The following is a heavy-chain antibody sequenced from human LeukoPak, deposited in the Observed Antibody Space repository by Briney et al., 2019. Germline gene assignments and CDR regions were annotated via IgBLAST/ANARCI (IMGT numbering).Heavy chain of an antibody. Sequence: PSETLSLTCTVSGVSISSGSYYWSWLRQPAGKGLEWIGRIYTSGSTNYNPSLKSRITITYTSKNQFSLKLNSVPAADTAVYYCARVDGSCSGGSCPSGNWFDPWGQGTLVTVSS. CDR2: IYTSGST. V-gene: IGHV4-61*02. CDR1: GVSISSGSYY. CDR3: ARVDGSCSGGSCPSGNWFDP. D-gene: IGHD2-15*01. J-gene: IGHJ5*02.